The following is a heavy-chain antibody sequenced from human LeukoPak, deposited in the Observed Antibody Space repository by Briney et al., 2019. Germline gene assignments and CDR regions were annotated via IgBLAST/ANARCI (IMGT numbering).Heavy chain of an antibody. Sequence: SETLSLTCAVSGYPISSGYYWGWIRQPPGKGLEWIGSIYHSGSTYYNPSLKSRVTISVDTSKNQFSLKVSSVTAADTAVYYCARQAIAATGNWFDPWGQGTLVTVSS. CDR1: GYPISSGYY. D-gene: IGHD2-15*01. CDR2: IYHSGST. J-gene: IGHJ5*02. V-gene: IGHV4-38-2*01. CDR3: ARQAIAATGNWFDP.